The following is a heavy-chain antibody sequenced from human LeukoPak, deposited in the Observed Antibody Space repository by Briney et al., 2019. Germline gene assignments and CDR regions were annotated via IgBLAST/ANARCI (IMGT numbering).Heavy chain of an antibody. CDR3: ARAYKDRSLAGKKEFFQH. CDR1: GFTLSSYS. J-gene: IGHJ1*01. D-gene: IGHD6-19*01. V-gene: IGHV3-21*04. CDR2: SSSTSSYK. Sequence: GGSLRLSCAASGFTLSSYSMNWVRQAPGKGLEWVASSSSTSSYKYYGDLVKGRFTISRDNAKNSLYLQMNSLRAEDTALYYCARAYKDRSLAGKKEFFQHWGQGTLVTVSS.